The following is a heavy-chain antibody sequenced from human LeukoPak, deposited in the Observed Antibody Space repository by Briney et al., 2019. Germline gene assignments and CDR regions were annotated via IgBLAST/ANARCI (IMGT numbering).Heavy chain of an antibody. D-gene: IGHD6-13*01. Sequence: SETLSLTCTVSGGSISSYYWSWIRQPPGKGLEWIGYIYYSGSTNYNPSLKSRVTISVDTSKNQFSLKLSSVTAADTAVYYCARDFGGGSWPFDYWGQGTLVTVSS. CDR3: ARDFGGGSWPFDY. J-gene: IGHJ4*02. CDR2: IYYSGST. V-gene: IGHV4-59*01. CDR1: GGSISSYY.